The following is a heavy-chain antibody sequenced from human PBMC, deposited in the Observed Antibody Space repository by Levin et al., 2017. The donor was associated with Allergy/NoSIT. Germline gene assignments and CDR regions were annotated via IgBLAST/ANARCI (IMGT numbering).Heavy chain of an antibody. CDR1: GYTFTSYD. CDR2: MNPNSGNT. CDR3: ARLYQAYYDFWSGELYYYYGMDV. J-gene: IGHJ6*02. V-gene: IGHV1-8*01. Sequence: GESLKISCKASGYTFTSYDINWVRQATGQGLEWMGWMNPNSGNTGYAQKFQGRVTMTRNTSISTAYMELSSLRSEDTAVYYCARLYQAYYDFWSGELYYYYGMDVWGQGTTVTVSS. D-gene: IGHD3-3*01.